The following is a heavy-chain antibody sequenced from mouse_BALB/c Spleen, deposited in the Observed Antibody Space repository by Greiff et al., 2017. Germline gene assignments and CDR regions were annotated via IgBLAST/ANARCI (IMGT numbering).Heavy chain of an antibody. V-gene: IGHV2-6-7*01. CDR1: GFSLTGYG. D-gene: IGHD2-3*01. CDR2: IWGDGST. CDR3: ARDPGYYDGYDWYFDV. J-gene: IGHJ1*01. Sequence: VQLVESGPGLVAPSQSLSITCTASGFSLTGYGVNWVRQPPGKGLEWLGMIWGDGSTSDNTALKSRLSISKDNSKSQVFLKMNNLQTDNTARYYSARDPGYYDGYDWYFDVWGAGTTVTVSS.